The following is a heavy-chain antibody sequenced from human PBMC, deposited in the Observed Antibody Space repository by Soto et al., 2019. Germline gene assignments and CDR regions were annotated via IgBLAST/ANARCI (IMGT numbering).Heavy chain of an antibody. J-gene: IGHJ4*02. CDR2: ISSSSSYI. Sequence: GGSLRLSCAASGFTFSSYSMNWVRQAPGKGLEWVSSISSSSSYIYYADSVKGRFTISRDNAKNSLYLQMNSLRAEDTAVYYCARDPHYGDHYFDYWGQGTLVTVSS. CDR3: ARDPHYGDHYFDY. D-gene: IGHD4-17*01. V-gene: IGHV3-21*01. CDR1: GFTFSSYS.